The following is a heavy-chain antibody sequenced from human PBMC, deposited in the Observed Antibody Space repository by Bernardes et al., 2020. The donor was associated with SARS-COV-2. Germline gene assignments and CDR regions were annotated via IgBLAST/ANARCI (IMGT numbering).Heavy chain of an antibody. V-gene: IGHV1-24*01. D-gene: IGHD2-15*01. Sequence: ASVKVSCKVSGYLLTELSMHWVRQAPGKGLEWIGGFDAEDGETMFGQKFQGRVTMNEDTGTETVYMELSSLRSDDTAVYYCATDTNTGWLDYWGRGTLVTVSS. J-gene: IGHJ4*02. CDR2: FDAEDGET. CDR1: GYLLTELS. CDR3: ATDTNTGWLDY.